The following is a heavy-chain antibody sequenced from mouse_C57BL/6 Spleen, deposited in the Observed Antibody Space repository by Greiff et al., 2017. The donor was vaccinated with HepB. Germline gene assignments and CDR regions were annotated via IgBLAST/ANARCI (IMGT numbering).Heavy chain of an antibody. D-gene: IGHD1-1*01. J-gene: IGHJ2*01. CDR2: ISYDGSN. CDR1: GYSITSGYY. Sequence: ESGPGLVKPSQSLSLTCSVTGYSITSGYYWNWIRQFPGNKLEWMGYISYDGSNNYNPSLKNRISITRDTSKNQFFLKLNSVTTEDTATYYCARNYGSSFSYWGQGTTLTVSS. CDR3: ARNYGSSFSY. V-gene: IGHV3-6*01.